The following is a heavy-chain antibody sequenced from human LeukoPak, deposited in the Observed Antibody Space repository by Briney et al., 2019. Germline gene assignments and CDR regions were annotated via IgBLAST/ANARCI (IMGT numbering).Heavy chain of an antibody. CDR1: GFTFSSYA. V-gene: IGHV3-23*01. J-gene: IGHJ4*02. CDR2: ISGSGGST. Sequence: GGSLRLSCAASGFTFSSYAMSWVRQAPGKGLEWVSAISGSGGSTYYADSVKGRFTISRDNSKNTLYLQMNSLRAEDTAVYYCAKDVRMIRAPDYLDYWGQGTLVTVSS. D-gene: IGHD2/OR15-2a*01. CDR3: AKDVRMIRAPDYLDY.